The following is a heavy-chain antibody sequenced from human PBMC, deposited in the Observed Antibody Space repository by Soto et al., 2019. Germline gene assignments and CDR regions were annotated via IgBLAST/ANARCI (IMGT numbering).Heavy chain of an antibody. D-gene: IGHD2-2*01. CDR1: GFTFGNYW. J-gene: IGHJ6*02. Sequence: GGSLRLSCAASGFTFGNYWMHWVRQAPGKGLVWVSRINGDGISTYYADSVRGRFLISRDNAKNTLYLQMSNLRAEDTALYYCARAWGVPVPLYDYHEMVVWGQGATVTGS. V-gene: IGHV3-74*01. CDR2: INGDGIST. CDR3: ARAWGVPVPLYDYHEMVV.